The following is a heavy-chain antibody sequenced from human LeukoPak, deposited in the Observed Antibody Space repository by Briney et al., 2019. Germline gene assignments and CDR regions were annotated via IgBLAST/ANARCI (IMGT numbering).Heavy chain of an antibody. D-gene: IGHD4-17*01. CDR2: IKPDGSEK. Sequence: PGGSLRLSCAASGFTFSSYWMSWVRQAPGEGLEGVANIKPDGSEKYCVDSVKGRFTISRDNAKKSLYLQMNCLRAEDTAVYYCARGDFNDYGDYVDAFEIWGQGTMVTVSA. CDR1: GFTFSSYW. V-gene: IGHV3-7*01. CDR3: ARGDFNDYGDYVDAFEI. J-gene: IGHJ3*02.